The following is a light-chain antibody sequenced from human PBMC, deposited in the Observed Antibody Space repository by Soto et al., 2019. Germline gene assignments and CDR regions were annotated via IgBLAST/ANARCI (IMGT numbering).Light chain of an antibody. Sequence: QSALTQPASVSGSPGQSITISCTGTSSDVGGYNYVSWYQQHPGKAPKLMIYEVSNRPSGVSNRCSGSKSGNTASLTNSGLQDEDEADYYFSSYTSSSTWVFGGGTKLTVL. CDR3: SSYTSSSTWV. CDR2: EVS. J-gene: IGLJ3*02. CDR1: SSDVGGYNY. V-gene: IGLV2-14*01.